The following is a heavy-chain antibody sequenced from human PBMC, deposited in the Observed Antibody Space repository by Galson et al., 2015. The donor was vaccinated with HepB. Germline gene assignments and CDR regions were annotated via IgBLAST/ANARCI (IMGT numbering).Heavy chain of an antibody. CDR2: ISGSGGRT. CDR3: AETGDITVPPGTLSWGPKTYLVPHYMGV. V-gene: IGHV3-23*01. CDR1: GFRFSNYA. J-gene: IGHJ6*03. D-gene: IGHD3-10*01. Sequence: SLRLSCAASGFRFSNYAMSWVRQAPGKGLEWVLVISGSGGRTYYADSVQGRFTISRDNSKNTLYLYMSSLRAEDTAVYYCAETGDITVPPGTLSWGPKTYLVPHYMGVWGKGTTVIVSS.